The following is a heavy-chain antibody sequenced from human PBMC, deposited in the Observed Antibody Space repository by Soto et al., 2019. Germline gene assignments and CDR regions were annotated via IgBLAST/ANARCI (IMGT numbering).Heavy chain of an antibody. CDR1: GGSISSYY. V-gene: IGHV4-59*01. D-gene: IGHD6-13*01. Sequence: SETLSLTCTVSGGSISSYYWSWIRQPPGKGLEWIGYIYYSGSTNYNPSLKSRVTISVDTSKNQFSLKLSSVTAADTAVYYCARALTAAAPYYGMDVWGQGTTVTVSS. CDR2: IYYSGST. J-gene: IGHJ6*02. CDR3: ARALTAAAPYYGMDV.